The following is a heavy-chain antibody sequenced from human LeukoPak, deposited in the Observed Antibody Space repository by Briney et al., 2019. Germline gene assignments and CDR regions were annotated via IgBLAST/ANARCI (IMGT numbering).Heavy chain of an antibody. CDR3: ARREDYYYYMDV. J-gene: IGHJ6*03. V-gene: IGHV1-2*02. CDR2: INPNSGGT. Sequence: ASVKVSCKASGYTFTGYYMHWVRQAPGQGLEWMGWINPNSGGTNYAQKFQSRVTMTRDTSISTAYMELSRLRSDDTAVYYCARREDYYYYMDVWGKGTTVTISS. CDR1: GYTFTGYY. D-gene: IGHD1-26*01.